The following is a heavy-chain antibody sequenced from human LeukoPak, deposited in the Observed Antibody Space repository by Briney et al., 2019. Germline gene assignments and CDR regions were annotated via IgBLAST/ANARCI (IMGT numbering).Heavy chain of an antibody. Sequence: GGSLRLSCAASGFTFSNYGMHWVRQAPGKGLEWVAVIWNHGSNKEYADSVKGRFTVSRDNSKNTLYLQMSSLRADDTAVYFCARGSGGNSPLRDYWGQGTLVTVSS. J-gene: IGHJ4*02. CDR2: IWNHGSNK. CDR1: GFTFSNYG. D-gene: IGHD2-15*01. V-gene: IGHV3-33*01. CDR3: ARGSGGNSPLRDY.